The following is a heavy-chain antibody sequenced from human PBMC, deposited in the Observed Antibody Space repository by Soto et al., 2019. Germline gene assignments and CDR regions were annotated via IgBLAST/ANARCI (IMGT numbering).Heavy chain of an antibody. V-gene: IGHV4-59*01. CDR1: GGSISSYY. D-gene: IGHD3-22*01. CDR2: IYYSGST. Sequence: PSETLSLTCTVSGGSISSYYWSWIRQPPGKGLEWIGYIYYSGSTNYNPSLKSRVTISVDTSKNQFSLKLSSVTAADTAVYYCAREVSRGYLDYWGQGTLVTVSS. CDR3: AREVSRGYLDY. J-gene: IGHJ4*02.